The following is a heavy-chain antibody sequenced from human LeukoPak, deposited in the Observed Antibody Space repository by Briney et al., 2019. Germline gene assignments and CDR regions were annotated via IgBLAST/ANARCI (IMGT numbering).Heavy chain of an antibody. Sequence: SETLSLTCTVSGGSISSSSYYWGWVRQPPGKGLEWIGSIYYSGSTNYNPSLKSRVTISVDTSKNQFSLKLSSVTAADTAVYYCARGSKGEKHWFDPWGQGTLVTVSS. D-gene: IGHD2-21*01. CDR2: IYYSGST. CDR1: GGSISSSSYY. V-gene: IGHV4-39*07. CDR3: ARGSKGEKHWFDP. J-gene: IGHJ5*02.